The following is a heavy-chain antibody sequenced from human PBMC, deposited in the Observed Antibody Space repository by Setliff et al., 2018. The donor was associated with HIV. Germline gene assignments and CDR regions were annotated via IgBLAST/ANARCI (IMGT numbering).Heavy chain of an antibody. CDR2: ISTYNDNT. V-gene: IGHV1-18*01. CDR3: ARHDGLDV. J-gene: IGHJ6*04. Sequence: ASVKVSCKASGYTFTSHGISWVRQAPGQGLEWMGWISTYNDNTNYAQKLQGRVTMTTETSTSTAYMELRSLRTDDTAVYYCARHDGLDVWGKGTTVTVSS. CDR1: GYTFTSHG.